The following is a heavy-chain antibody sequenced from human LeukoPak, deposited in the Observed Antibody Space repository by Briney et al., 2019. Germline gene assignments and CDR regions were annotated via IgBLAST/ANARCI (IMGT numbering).Heavy chain of an antibody. Sequence: PSETLSLTCAVSGGSISSSNWWSWVRQPPGKGLGWIGEIYNSGSTNYNPSLKSRVTISVDTSKNQFSLKLSSVTAADTAVYYCARVCSGGICYLGFDPWGQGTLVTVSS. D-gene: IGHD2-15*01. V-gene: IGHV4-4*02. CDR1: GGSISSSNW. J-gene: IGHJ5*02. CDR2: IYNSGST. CDR3: ARVCSGGICYLGFDP.